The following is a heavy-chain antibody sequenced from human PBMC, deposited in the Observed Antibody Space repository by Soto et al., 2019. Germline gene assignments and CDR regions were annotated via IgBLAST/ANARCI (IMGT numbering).Heavy chain of an antibody. J-gene: IGHJ6*02. V-gene: IGHV3-48*02. D-gene: IGHD3-22*01. CDR1: GFIFSDYS. Sequence: GGSLRLSCTPSGFIFSDYSMNWVRQAPGKGLEWISYITTTSSTMYYADSVKGRFTISRDNAKNSLYLQMNSLRDEDTAVYYCARHSSGRQYYGMDVWGQGTTVTVSS. CDR2: ITTTSSTM. CDR3: ARHSSGRQYYGMDV.